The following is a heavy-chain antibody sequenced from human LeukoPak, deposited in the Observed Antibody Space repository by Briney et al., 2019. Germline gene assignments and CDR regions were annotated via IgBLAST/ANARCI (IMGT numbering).Heavy chain of an antibody. CDR1: SGSISSGVYY. CDR2: IYYSGST. J-gene: IGHJ4*02. Sequence: PSETLSLTCPVSSGSISSGVYYWSWIRQHPGKGLEWIGYIYYSGSTYYNPSLKSRVTISVDTSKNQFSLKLNSVTAADTAVYYCARVRYCSTNRCYDREFDNWGQGTLVTVSS. V-gene: IGHV4-31*03. CDR3: ARVRYCSTNRCYDREFDN. D-gene: IGHD2-2*01.